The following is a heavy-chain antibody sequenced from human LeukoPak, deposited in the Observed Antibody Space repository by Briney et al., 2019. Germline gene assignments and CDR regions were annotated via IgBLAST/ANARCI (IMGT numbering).Heavy chain of an antibody. CDR1: GGSISSYY. J-gene: IGHJ4*02. CDR3: ARDPSVAGGAYFDF. V-gene: IGHV4-59*01. D-gene: IGHD6-19*01. CDR2: IYYSVST. Sequence: SETVSLTCTVSGGSISSYYWSWIRQPPGKGLEWIGYIYYSVSTNYNPSLKSRVTISIDTSKNQFSLKLSSVTAADTAVYYCARDPSVAGGAYFDFWGQGTLV.